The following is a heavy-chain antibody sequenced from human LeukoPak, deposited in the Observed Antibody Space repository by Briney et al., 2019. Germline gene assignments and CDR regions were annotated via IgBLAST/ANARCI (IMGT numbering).Heavy chain of an antibody. CDR1: GDSISSHY. CDR2: IYYSGST. V-gene: IGHV4-59*11. J-gene: IGHJ6*03. CDR3: ARGPAYYDFWSGYYDPYYYYYYMDV. Sequence: PSETLSLTCTVSGDSISSHYWSWIRQPPGKGLEWIGYIYYSGSTNYNPSLKGRVTISVDTSKKQFSLKLSSVTAADTAVYYCARGPAYYDFWSGYYDPYYYYYYMDVWGKGTTVTVSS. D-gene: IGHD3-3*01.